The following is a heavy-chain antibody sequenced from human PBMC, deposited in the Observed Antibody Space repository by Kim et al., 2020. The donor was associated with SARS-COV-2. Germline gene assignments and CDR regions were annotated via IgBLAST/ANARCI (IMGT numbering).Heavy chain of an antibody. CDR1: GFTFSSYE. Sequence: GGSLRLSCAASGFTFSSYEMNWVRQAPGKGLEWVSYISTSGSTIYYADSVKGRFTISRDNGKKSLYLQMNSLRAEDTAIYYCAGFGEPYSSSWYIFDSWGQGTLVTVSS. V-gene: IGHV3-48*03. CDR3: AGFGEPYSSSWYIFDS. J-gene: IGHJ4*02. CDR2: ISTSGSTI. D-gene: IGHD6-13*01.